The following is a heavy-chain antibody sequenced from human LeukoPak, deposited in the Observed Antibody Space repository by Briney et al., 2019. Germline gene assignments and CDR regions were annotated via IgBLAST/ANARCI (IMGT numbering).Heavy chain of an antibody. CDR2: ISWDGGST. CDR3: AKDIAPDYGDYYFDY. V-gene: IGHV3-43D*03. D-gene: IGHD4-17*01. Sequence: GGSLRVFCAASGFTFVDYAMHWVRQAPGKGLEGVSLISWDGGSTYYADSVKGRFTISRENSKNSLYPQMNSLRAEDTALYYCAKDIAPDYGDYYFDYWGQGTLVTVSS. CDR1: GFTFVDYA. J-gene: IGHJ4*02.